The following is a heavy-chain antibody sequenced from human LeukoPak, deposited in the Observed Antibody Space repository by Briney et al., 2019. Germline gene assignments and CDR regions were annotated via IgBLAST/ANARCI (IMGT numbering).Heavy chain of an antibody. CDR2: ISGSGGST. CDR1: GFTFSSYA. CDR3: AKGRVPEGYYHSHEY. V-gene: IGHV3-23*01. D-gene: IGHD3-22*01. J-gene: IGHJ4*02. Sequence: GGSLRLSCAASGFTFSSYAMSWVRQAPGKGLEWVSAISGSGGSTYYADSVKGRFTISRDNSKNTLYLQMNSLRAEDTAVYYCAKGRVPEGYYHSHEYWGQGTLVTVSS.